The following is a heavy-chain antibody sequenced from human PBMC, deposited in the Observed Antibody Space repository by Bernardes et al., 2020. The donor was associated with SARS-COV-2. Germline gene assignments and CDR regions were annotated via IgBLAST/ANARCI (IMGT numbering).Heavy chain of an antibody. CDR2: IYYTGST. CDR1: GGSISTSSYY. D-gene: IGHD5-18*01. J-gene: IGHJ5*02. Sequence: SETLSLTCTVSGGSISTSSYYWGWIRQSPGRGLEWIGTIYYTGSTYYNPSLKSRVTISVDTSKNQFSLRLTSVTAADTAVYYCARRRGGYPGGFDPWGQGTLVTVSS. CDR3: ARRRGGYPGGFDP. V-gene: IGHV4-39*01.